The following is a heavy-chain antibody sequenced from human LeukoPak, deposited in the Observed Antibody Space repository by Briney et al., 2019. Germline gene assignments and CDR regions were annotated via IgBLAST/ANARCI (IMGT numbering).Heavy chain of an antibody. J-gene: IGHJ4*02. V-gene: IGHV4-59*08. D-gene: IGHD6-19*01. CDR1: GASIRSYS. CDR3: ARWDDSAWAFGS. Sequence: KTSETLSLTCIVSGASIRSYSWNWLRQSPGKGLEWIGYRSHDGRTSYSSSLNSRVTISVDTSKNQLSLKLTSVTAADTAVYYCARWDDSAWAFGSWGPGTLVTVSS. CDR2: RSHDGRT.